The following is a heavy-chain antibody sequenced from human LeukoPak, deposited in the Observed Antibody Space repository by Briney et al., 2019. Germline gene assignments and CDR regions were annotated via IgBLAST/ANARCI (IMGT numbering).Heavy chain of an antibody. CDR3: ARGGATVNNAFDI. D-gene: IGHD4-17*01. CDR1: GGSISSGGYY. V-gene: IGHV4-39*07. CDR2: INHSGST. J-gene: IGHJ3*02. Sequence: SETLSLTCTVSGGSISSGGYYWSWIRQPPGKGLEWIGEINHSGSTNYNPSLKSRVTISVDTSKIQFSLKLSSVTAADTAVYYCARGGATVNNAFDIWGQGTMVTVSS.